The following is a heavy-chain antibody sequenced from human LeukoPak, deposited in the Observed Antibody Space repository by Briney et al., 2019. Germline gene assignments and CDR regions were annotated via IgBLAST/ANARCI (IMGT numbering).Heavy chain of an antibody. Sequence: FLRLSCAASGFTFSSYAMHWVRQAPGKVLEWVTVISYDGSTKYYEDSVKGRFTISEDNSRDKLYLQMNSLRADDRAVYYCAKEGLILVVTLVDAFDIWGQGTMVTVSS. D-gene: IGHD2-21*02. J-gene: IGHJ3*02. V-gene: IGHV3-30-3*01. CDR1: GFTFSSYA. CDR2: ISYDGSTK. CDR3: AKEGLILVVTLVDAFDI.